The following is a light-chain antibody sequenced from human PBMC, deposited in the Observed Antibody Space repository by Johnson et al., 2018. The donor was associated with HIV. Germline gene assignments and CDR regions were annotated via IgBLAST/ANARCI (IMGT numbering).Light chain of an antibody. CDR3: GTWDSSLSALYV. V-gene: IGLV1-51*01. CDR1: SSNIGNNY. Sequence: QSVLTQPPSVSAAPVQKVTISCSGSSSNIGNNYVSWYQQVPGTAPKLLIYDNNKRPSGIPDRFSGSKSGTSATLDITGLQTGDEADYYCGTWDSSLSALYVFGTGTKVTVL. CDR2: DNN. J-gene: IGLJ1*01.